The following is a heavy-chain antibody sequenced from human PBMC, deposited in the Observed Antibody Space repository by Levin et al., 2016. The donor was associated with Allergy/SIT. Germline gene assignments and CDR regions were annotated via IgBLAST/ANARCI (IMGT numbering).Heavy chain of an antibody. J-gene: IGHJ4*02. CDR3: ASGSYRHFDY. Sequence: GESLKISCAASGFTFSSYGMHWVRQAPGKGLEWVAFIRYDGSNKYYADSVKGRFTISRDNSKNTLYLQMNSLRAEDTAVYYCASGSYRHFDYWGQGTLVTVSS. V-gene: IGHV3-30*02. D-gene: IGHD1-26*01. CDR1: GFTFSSYG. CDR2: IRYDGSNK.